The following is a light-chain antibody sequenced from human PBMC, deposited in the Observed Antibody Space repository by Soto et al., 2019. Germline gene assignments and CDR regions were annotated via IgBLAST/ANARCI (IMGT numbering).Light chain of an antibody. CDR2: DVS. Sequence: QSALTQPRSVSGSTGQSVTISCTGTSSDVGGYNYVSWYQQHPGKAPKLIIYDVSKRPSGVPDRFSGSKSGNTASLTISGLQAEDEADYSCCSYAGSYTVLFGGGTKLTVL. CDR1: SSDVGGYNY. CDR3: CSYAGSYTVL. V-gene: IGLV2-11*01. J-gene: IGLJ2*01.